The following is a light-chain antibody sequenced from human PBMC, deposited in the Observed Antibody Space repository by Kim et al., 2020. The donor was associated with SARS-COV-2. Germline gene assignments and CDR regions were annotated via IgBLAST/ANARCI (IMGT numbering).Light chain of an antibody. Sequence: DIQMTQSPSSLSASLGDRVTITCRASQDISTWVAWFQQKPGKAPQCLIYAASTLQSGVPSRFSGSGSGTHFTLTISSLQPEDFATYYCQQYKDYPITFGQGTRLEIK. V-gene: IGKV1D-16*01. J-gene: IGKJ5*01. CDR1: QDISTW. CDR3: QQYKDYPIT. CDR2: AAS.